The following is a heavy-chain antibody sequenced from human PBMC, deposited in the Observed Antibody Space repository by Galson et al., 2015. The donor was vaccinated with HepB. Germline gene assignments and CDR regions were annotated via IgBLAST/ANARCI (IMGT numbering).Heavy chain of an antibody. Sequence: SETLSLTCTVSGGSISDSTYYWGWIRQPPGKGLEWIGSIHYSGSTYYNPSLKSRPTISVDTSKNHYSLKLTSVTAADTAVYYCSSDDDYGGYWGQGTLVTVSS. CDR3: SSDDDYGGY. J-gene: IGHJ4*02. CDR1: GGSISDSTYY. CDR2: IHYSGST. V-gene: IGHV4-39*02.